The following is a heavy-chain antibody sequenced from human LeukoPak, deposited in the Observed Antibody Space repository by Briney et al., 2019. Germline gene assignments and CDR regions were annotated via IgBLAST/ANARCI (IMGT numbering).Heavy chain of an antibody. D-gene: IGHD5-12*01. Sequence: GASVKVSCKASGYTFTSYDTNWVRQATGQGLEWMGWMNPNSGNTGYAQKFQGRVTMTRNTSISTAYMELSSLRSEDTAVYYCATFPEDGGYESWFDPWGQGTLVTVSS. CDR3: ATFPEDGGYESWFDP. CDR2: MNPNSGNT. CDR1: GYTFTSYD. J-gene: IGHJ5*02. V-gene: IGHV1-8*01.